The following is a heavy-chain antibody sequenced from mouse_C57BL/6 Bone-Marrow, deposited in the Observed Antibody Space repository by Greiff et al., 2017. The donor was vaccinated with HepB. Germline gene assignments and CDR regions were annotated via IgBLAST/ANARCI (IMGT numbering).Heavy chain of an antibody. CDR1: GFTFTDYY. CDR2: IRNKANGYTT. V-gene: IGHV7-3*01. J-gene: IGHJ4*01. CDR3: ARSTGFYYYAMDY. Sequence: VQLKESGGGLVQPGGSLSLSCAASGFTFTDYYMSWVRQPPGKALEWLGFIRNKANGYTTEYSASVKGRFTISRDNSQSILYLQMNALRAEDSATYYCARSTGFYYYAMDYWGQGTSVTVSS.